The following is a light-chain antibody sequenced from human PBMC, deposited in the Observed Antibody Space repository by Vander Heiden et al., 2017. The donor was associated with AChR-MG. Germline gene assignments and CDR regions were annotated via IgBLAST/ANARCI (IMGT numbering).Light chain of an antibody. CDR3: QHENSFPWT. CDR1: QGISSW. CDR2: KAS. V-gene: IGKV1-5*03. J-gene: IGKJ1*01. Sequence: DIQMTQSTSTLSASVGDRVTITCRASQGISSWLAWYQQKPGKAPKLLIYKASSLESGVPSRFSGSGSGTEFTLTIISLQPDDFATYYCQHENSFPWTFGQRTKVEIK.